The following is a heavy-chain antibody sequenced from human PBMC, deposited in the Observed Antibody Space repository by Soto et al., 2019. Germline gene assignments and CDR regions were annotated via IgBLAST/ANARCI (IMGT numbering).Heavy chain of an antibody. CDR1: GLSVSSNY. J-gene: IGHJ4*02. D-gene: IGHD5-18*01. Sequence: GGSLRLSCAASGLSVSSNYMSWVRQAPGKGLEWVSVIYSGGSTFYADSVKGRFTISKDHAKNSLYLQMNSLRVEDTALYYCASLDTARVETAGYWGQGTRVTVSS. V-gene: IGHV3-53*01. CDR2: IYSGGST. CDR3: ASLDTARVETAGY.